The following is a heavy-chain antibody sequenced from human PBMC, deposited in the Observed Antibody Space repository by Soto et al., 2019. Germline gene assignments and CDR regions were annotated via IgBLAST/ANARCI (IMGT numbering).Heavy chain of an antibody. V-gene: IGHV1-18*01. D-gene: IGHD6-19*01. J-gene: IGHJ6*02. Sequence: QVQLVQSGAEVKKPGASVKVSCKASGYTFTSYGISWVRQAPGQGLEWMGWISAYNGNTNYAQKLQGRVTMTTDTTTSTAYMELRSLRSDDTAVYYCARLAGTVQLRYYYYYGMDVWGQGTTVTVSS. CDR2: ISAYNGNT. CDR1: GYTFTSYG. CDR3: ARLAGTVQLRYYYYYGMDV.